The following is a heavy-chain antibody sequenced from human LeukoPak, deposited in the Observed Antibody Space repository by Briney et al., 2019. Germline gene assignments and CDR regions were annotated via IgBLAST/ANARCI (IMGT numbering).Heavy chain of an antibody. CDR3: AKGSSYYITYYFDF. CDR2: ISWNSGSI. V-gene: IGHV3-9*01. Sequence: PGGSQRLSCAASGFTFDDYAMHWVRHAPGKGLGWVSVISWNSGSIVYADSVKGRFTISRDNAKNSLYLQMNSLRAEDTSFSYCAKGSSYYITYYFDFWGWGTVVTVSS. CDR1: GFTFDDYA. D-gene: IGHD5-18*01. J-gene: IGHJ4*02.